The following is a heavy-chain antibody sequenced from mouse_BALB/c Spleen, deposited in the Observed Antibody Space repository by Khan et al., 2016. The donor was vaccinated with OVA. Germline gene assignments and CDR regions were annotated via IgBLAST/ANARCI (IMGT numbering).Heavy chain of an antibody. Sequence: EVKLVESGGDLVKPGGPLKLSCAASGFTFSSYSMSWVRQTPDKRLEWVASISSGGDYTYYLDSVKGRFTISRDNAKNTLYLHMSDQKSEDTAMYYCADHLTGSCAYWGQGTLVTVSA. J-gene: IGHJ3*01. V-gene: IGHV5-6*01. D-gene: IGHD4-1*01. CDR3: ADHLTGSCAY. CDR2: ISSGGDYT. CDR1: GFTFSSYS.